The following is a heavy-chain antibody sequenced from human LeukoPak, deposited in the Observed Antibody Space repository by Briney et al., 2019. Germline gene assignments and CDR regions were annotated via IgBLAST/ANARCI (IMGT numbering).Heavy chain of an antibody. V-gene: IGHV4-39*01. CDR3: ARLGDYGAYLNWFDP. D-gene: IGHD4-17*01. CDR2: IYYSGST. CDR1: GGSISSSTYY. J-gene: IGHJ5*02. Sequence: PSETLSLTCTVSGGSISSSTYYWGWIRQPRGKGLEWIGSIYYSGSTYYNPSLKSRVTISVDTSKNQFSLKVNSVTAADTAVYYCARLGDYGAYLNWFDPWGQGTLVTVSS.